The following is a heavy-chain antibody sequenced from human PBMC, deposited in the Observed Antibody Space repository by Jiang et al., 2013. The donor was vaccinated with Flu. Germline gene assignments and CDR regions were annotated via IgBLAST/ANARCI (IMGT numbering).Heavy chain of an antibody. CDR3: ARAVPAMDV. J-gene: IGHJ6*02. Sequence: GAEVKKPGASVKVSCKASGYNFNKYGFSWVRQAPGQGLEWMGWISAHNGNTNYAQKVQGRVTMTLDTSTSTAYMELRSLTSDDTAVYYCARAVPAMDVWGQGTTVTVSS. CDR1: GYNFNKYG. V-gene: IGHV1-18*01. CDR2: ISAHNGNT.